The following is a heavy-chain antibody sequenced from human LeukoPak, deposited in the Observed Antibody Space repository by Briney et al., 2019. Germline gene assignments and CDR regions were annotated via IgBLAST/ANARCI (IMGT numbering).Heavy chain of an antibody. D-gene: IGHD5-12*01. Sequence: GGSLRLSCAASGFTVGRNYMSWVRQAPGKGLEWVSVIYTDGSTYYADSVRGRFTISRDNSENTLYLQMNSLRAEDTALYYCAGAYGYNYFHYWGQGTLVTVSS. CDR3: AGAYGYNYFHY. J-gene: IGHJ4*02. V-gene: IGHV3-53*01. CDR2: IYTDGST. CDR1: GFTVGRNY.